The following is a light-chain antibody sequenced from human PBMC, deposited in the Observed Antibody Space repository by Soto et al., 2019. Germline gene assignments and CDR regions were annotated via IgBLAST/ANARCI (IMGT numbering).Light chain of an antibody. CDR1: QSVSNN. CDR3: QHYNNWLALS. Sequence: EIVMTQSPATLSVSPGERATLSCRASQSVSNNVAWYQQKPGQAPRLLIYDASTRATGIPARFSGSGSGTEFTLIISSLQSEDLAIYYCQHYNNWLALSFGGGTKVEIK. CDR2: DAS. J-gene: IGKJ4*01. V-gene: IGKV3-15*01.